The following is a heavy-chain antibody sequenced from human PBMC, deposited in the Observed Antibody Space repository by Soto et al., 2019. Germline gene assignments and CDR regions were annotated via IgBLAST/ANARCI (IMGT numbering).Heavy chain of an antibody. Sequence: QVQLVQSGAEVKKPGSSVKVSCTASGGSLRNSVISWVRQAPAQRLEWMGGVIPILGTANYAQKFQGRVTMTADEATSTAYMDLSSLRPDDPAVYYCARLGHPGHWGPGTLVIVSS. J-gene: IGHJ4*02. CDR2: VIPILGTA. CDR1: GGSLRNSV. CDR3: ARLGHPGH. V-gene: IGHV1-69*01.